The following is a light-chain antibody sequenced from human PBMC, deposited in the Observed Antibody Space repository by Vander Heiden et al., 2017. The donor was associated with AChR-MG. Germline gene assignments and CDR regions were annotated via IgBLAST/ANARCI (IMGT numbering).Light chain of an antibody. Sequence: QSVLTQPPSASGTPGQRVTISCSGGSSNIGSNTVNWYQQVPGTAPKLLISTNNQRPSGVPDRFSGSKSVTSASLAISGLQSEDEADYYCSPWDDSLSVWVFGGGTKLTVL. V-gene: IGLV1-44*01. CDR2: TNN. CDR1: SSNIGSNT. CDR3: SPWDDSLSVWV. J-gene: IGLJ3*02.